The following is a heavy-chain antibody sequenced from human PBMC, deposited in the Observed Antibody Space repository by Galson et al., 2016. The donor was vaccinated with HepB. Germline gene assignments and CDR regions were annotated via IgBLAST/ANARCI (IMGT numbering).Heavy chain of an antibody. CDR3: ARDGAGAMRKQLVYYYCYGMDV. Sequence: SLRLSCAASGFTFSSYWMSWVRQAPGKGLEWVANIKQDGSEKYYVDSVKGRFTISRDNAKNSLYLQMNSLRAEDTAVYYCARDGAGAMRKQLVYYYCYGMDVWGQGTTVTVSS. J-gene: IGHJ6*02. CDR2: IKQDGSEK. CDR1: GFTFSSYW. D-gene: IGHD6-13*01. V-gene: IGHV3-7*01.